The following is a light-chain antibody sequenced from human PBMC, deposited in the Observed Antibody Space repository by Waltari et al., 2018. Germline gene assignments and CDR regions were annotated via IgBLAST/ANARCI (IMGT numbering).Light chain of an antibody. CDR1: SLRKYY. CDR2: ATT. Sequence: SSELTQDPVVSVDLGQTVSFTCRGDSLRKYYATWYQQKPGQAPTLLIFATTRRPSGIPDRFSGSSSGNTASLTITGAQAEDEADDYCSSRNSSLNPLRLVGGGTKLTVL. J-gene: IGLJ2*01. CDR3: SSRNSSLNPLRL. V-gene: IGLV3-19*01.